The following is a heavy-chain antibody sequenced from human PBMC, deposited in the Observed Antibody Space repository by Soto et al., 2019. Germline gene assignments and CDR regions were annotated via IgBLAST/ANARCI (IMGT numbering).Heavy chain of an antibody. V-gene: IGHV3-72*01. CDR1: GFTFSDHY. J-gene: IGHJ6*04. CDR2: IKNQANSYTT. CDR3: TRVKFCGRAGWHRALDV. Sequence: EVQLVESGGGLVQPGGSLRLSCAASGFTFSDHYMDWVRQAPGEGLEWVGRIKNQANSYTTEYAASVEDRFTISRDDSRNSLFLQMNGLEPEDTAVYYCTRVKFCGRAGWHRALDVWGKGATGTVAS. D-gene: IGHD2-15*01.